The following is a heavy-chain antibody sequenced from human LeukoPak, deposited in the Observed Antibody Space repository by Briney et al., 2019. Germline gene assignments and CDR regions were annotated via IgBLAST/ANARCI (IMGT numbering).Heavy chain of an antibody. CDR3: ARDAGWTGIAENYFDY. Sequence: ASVKVSCKASGYTFTGYYMHWVRQAPGQGLEWMGWINPNSGDTNHAQKFQGRVTMTRDTSISTVYMEAYRLRSDDTAVYYCARDAGWTGIAENYFDYWGQGTLVTVSS. V-gene: IGHV1-2*02. CDR1: GYTFTGYY. J-gene: IGHJ4*02. CDR2: INPNSGDT. D-gene: IGHD6-13*01.